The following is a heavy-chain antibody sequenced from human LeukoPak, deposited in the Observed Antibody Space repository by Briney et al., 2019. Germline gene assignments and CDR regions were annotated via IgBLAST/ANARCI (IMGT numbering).Heavy chain of an antibody. CDR3: GGGSYYYYYMAV. V-gene: IGHV4-59*01. Sequence: SETLSLTCTVSGGSISSYYWNWIRLSPGKGLEWMGYISYSGSTNYNPSLKSQVTISADTSKNQFSLKLRSVTAADTAVYYCGGGSYYYYYMAVWGKGTTVTVSS. D-gene: IGHD3-16*01. CDR1: GGSISSYY. CDR2: ISYSGST. J-gene: IGHJ6*03.